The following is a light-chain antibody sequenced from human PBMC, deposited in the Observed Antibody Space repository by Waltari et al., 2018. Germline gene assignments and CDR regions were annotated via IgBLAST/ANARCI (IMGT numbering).Light chain of an antibody. Sequence: DIQVTQSPSTLSASVGGRVVITCRTSQSISTWWAWYQQQPGKAPKLLIYKASSLENEVPSRFSGSGSVTEVTLTISSLQPDDFATFYCQQYKSYPPTCGGGTKVDIK. CDR3: QQYKSYPPT. CDR1: QSISTW. CDR2: KAS. V-gene: IGKV1-5*03. J-gene: IGKJ4*01.